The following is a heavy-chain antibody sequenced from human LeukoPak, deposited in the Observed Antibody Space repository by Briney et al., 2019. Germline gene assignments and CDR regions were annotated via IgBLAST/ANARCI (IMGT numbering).Heavy chain of an antibody. D-gene: IGHD3-22*01. CDR3: ARLYDSSGYYPHSLDY. CDR2: ISAYNGNT. CDR1: GYTFTSYG. J-gene: IGHJ4*02. Sequence: ASVKVSCKASGYTFTSYGISWVRQAPGQGLEWMGWISAYNGNTNYAQKLQGRVTMTTDTSTSTAYMELRSLRSDDTAVYYCARLYDSSGYYPHSLDYWGQGTLVTVSS. V-gene: IGHV1-18*01.